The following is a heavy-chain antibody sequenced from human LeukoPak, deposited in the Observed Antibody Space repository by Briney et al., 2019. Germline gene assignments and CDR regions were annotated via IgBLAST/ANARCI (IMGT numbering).Heavy chain of an antibody. CDR1: GYTFTGYY. CDR2: TNPNSGGT. D-gene: IGHD3-22*01. V-gene: IGHV1-2*02. CDR3: ARGYYDSSDFEYFQH. Sequence: ASVKVSCKASGYTFTGYYMHWVRQAPGQGLEWMGWTNPNSGGTNYAQNFQGRVTMTRDTSISTVYMELSRLRSDDTAVFYCARGYYDSSDFEYFQHWGQGTLVTVSS. J-gene: IGHJ1*01.